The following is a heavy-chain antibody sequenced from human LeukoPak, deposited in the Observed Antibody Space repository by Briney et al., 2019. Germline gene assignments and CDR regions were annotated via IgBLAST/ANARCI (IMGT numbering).Heavy chain of an antibody. CDR1: GFTFSSYG. Sequence: GRSLRLSCAASGFTFSSYGMHWVRQAPGKGLGWVAVISYDGSNKYYADSVKGRFTISRDNSKNTLYLQMNSLRAEDTAVYYCANLASYYYDSSGPNWFDPWGQGTLVTVSS. J-gene: IGHJ5*02. V-gene: IGHV3-30*18. D-gene: IGHD3-22*01. CDR3: ANLASYYYDSSGPNWFDP. CDR2: ISYDGSNK.